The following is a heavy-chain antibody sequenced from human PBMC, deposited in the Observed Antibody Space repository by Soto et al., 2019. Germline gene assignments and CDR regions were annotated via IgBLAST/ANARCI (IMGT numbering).Heavy chain of an antibody. J-gene: IGHJ5*02. CDR1: GYTFTSYG. CDR3: ARNSEIVVARDNWFDP. D-gene: IGHD3-22*01. CDR2: ISAYNGNT. V-gene: IGHV1-18*04. Sequence: QVQLVQSGAEVKKPGASVKVSCKASGYTFTSYGISWVRQAPGQGREWMGWISAYNGNTNYAQKLQGRVTMTTDTSTSTAYMELRSLRSDDTAVYYCARNSEIVVARDNWFDPWGQGTLVTVSS.